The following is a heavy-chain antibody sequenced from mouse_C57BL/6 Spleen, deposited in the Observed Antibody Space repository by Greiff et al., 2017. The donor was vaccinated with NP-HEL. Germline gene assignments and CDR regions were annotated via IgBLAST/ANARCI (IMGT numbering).Heavy chain of an antibody. CDR1: GYTFTSYW. D-gene: IGHD2-1*01. J-gene: IGHJ2*01. Sequence: QVQLQQPGAELVMPGASVKLSCKASGYTFTSYWMHWVKQRPGQGLEWIGEIDPSDSYTNYNQKFKGKSTLTVDKSSSTAYMQLSSLTSEDSAVYYCARGEGNYGGFDYWGQGTTLTVSS. CDR2: IDPSDSYT. V-gene: IGHV1-69*01. CDR3: ARGEGNYGGFDY.